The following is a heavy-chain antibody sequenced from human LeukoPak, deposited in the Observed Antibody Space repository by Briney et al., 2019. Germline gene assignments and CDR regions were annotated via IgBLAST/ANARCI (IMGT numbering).Heavy chain of an antibody. CDR2: IANDGRDK. V-gene: IGHV3-30*18. CDR3: VKDMKIKAAGYYFDY. J-gene: IGHJ4*02. Sequence: GGSLRLSCAASGFTFNTYAMHWVRQAPGKGLEWVAVIANDGRDKKYADSVRGRFTISRDNSKNTVYLQMNSLRAEDTAVFYCVKDMKIKAAGYYFDYWGQGTLVTVSS. D-gene: IGHD6-13*01. CDR1: GFTFNTYA.